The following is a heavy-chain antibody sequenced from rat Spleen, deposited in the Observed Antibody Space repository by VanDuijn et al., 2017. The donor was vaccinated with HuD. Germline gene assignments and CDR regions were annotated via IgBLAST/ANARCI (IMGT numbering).Heavy chain of an antibody. J-gene: IGHJ3*01. V-gene: IGHV3-3*01. CDR2: INSAGNT. CDR1: GYSITTAYR. CDR3: ARSEGTHYYLPFAD. Sequence: EVQLQESGPGLVKPSQSLSLTCSVTGYSITTAYRWNWIRKFPGSKLEWMGHINSAGNTNYNPSLKSRISITRDTSKNQFFLQVDSVNTEDTATYYCARSEGTHYYLPFADWGQGTLVTVSS. D-gene: IGHD1-12*02.